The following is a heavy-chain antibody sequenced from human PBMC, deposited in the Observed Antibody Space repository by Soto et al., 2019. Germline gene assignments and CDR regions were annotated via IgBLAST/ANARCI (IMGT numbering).Heavy chain of an antibody. CDR2: IYYSGST. D-gene: IGHD6-13*01. CDR3: ARGIAAAGTWWFDP. V-gene: IGHV4-59*01. J-gene: IGHJ5*02. CDR1: GGSISSYY. Sequence: QVQLQESGPGLVKPSETLSLTCTVSGGSISSYYWSWIRQPPGKGLEWIGYIYYSGSTNYNPSLKSRVTISVDTSKNQFSLKLSSVTAADTAVYYCARGIAAAGTWWFDPWGQGTLVTVSS.